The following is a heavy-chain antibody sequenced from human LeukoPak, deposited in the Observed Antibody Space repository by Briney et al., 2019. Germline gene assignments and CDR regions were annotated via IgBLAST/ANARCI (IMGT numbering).Heavy chain of an antibody. CDR1: GYTFTGYY. D-gene: IGHD4-17*01. CDR3: ARDLIPTTVYAFDI. V-gene: IGHV1-2*02. J-gene: IGHJ3*02. CDR2: INPNSGGT. Sequence: ASVKVSCKASGYTFTGYYMRWVRQAPGQGLEWMGWINPNSGGTNYAQKFQGRVTMTRDTSISTAYMELSRLRSDDTAVYYCARDLIPTTVYAFDIWGQGTMVTVSS.